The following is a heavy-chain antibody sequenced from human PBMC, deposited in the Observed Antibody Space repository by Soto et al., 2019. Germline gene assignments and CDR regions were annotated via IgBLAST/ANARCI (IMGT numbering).Heavy chain of an antibody. J-gene: IGHJ4*02. CDR3: ARPRYSFGTSGYYLFDY. CDR2: IYFSGSGTS. Sequence: SETLSLTCSVSGDFISNTTYYWGWVRQAPGKGLEWVGSIYFSGSGTSHYNPSLKSRVTISVDTSKNQFSLKLTSVTAADTAVYYCARPRYSFGTSGYYLFDYWGQGTLVTVSS. D-gene: IGHD3-22*01. CDR1: GDFISNTTYY. V-gene: IGHV4-39*01.